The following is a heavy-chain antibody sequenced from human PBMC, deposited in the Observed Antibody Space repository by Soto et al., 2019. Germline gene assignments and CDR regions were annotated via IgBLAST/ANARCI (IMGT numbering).Heavy chain of an antibody. J-gene: IGHJ4*02. CDR1: GFTVSNNY. CDR2: IYSGGYT. Sequence: VQLVESGGGLIQPGGSLRLSCAVSGFTVSNNYMSWVRQAPGKGLEGVSVIYSGGYTAYGDSVKGRFTISRDNSKDTPFLQMNSRRADHPAVFFCGTPPGGGGYWGQGTLVTVSS. V-gene: IGHV3-53*01. CDR3: GTPPGGGGY. D-gene: IGHD3-16*01.